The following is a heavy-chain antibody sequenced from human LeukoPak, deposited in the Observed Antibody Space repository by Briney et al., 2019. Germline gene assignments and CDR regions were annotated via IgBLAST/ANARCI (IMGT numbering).Heavy chain of an antibody. CDR2: IIPIFGIA. Sequence: SVKVSCKASGGTFSSYAISWVRQAPGQGLEWMGRIIPIFGIANYAQKFQGRVTITADKSTSTAYMELSSLRSEDTAVYYCARGVVVAATGDWFDPWGQGTLVTVSS. D-gene: IGHD2-15*01. J-gene: IGHJ5*02. CDR3: ARGVVVAATGDWFDP. V-gene: IGHV1-69*04. CDR1: GGTFSSYA.